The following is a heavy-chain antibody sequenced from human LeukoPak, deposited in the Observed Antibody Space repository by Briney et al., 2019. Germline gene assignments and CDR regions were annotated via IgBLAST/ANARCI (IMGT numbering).Heavy chain of an antibody. CDR2: IYYSGST. D-gene: IGHD1-1*01. J-gene: IGHJ5*02. CDR1: GGSISSYY. CDR3: RHLGANTWMGNWFDP. Sequence: SETLSLTCTVSGGSISSYYWGWIRQPPGKGLEWIGYIYYSGSTNYNPSLKSRVTISVDTSKNQFSLKLNSVTAADTAIYCVRHLGANTWMGNWFDPWGQGTLVTVSS. V-gene: IGHV4-59*08.